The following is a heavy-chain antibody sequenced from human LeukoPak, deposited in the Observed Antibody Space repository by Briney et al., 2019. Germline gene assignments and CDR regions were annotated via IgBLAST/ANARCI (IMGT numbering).Heavy chain of an antibody. J-gene: IGHJ1*01. D-gene: IGHD4-23*01. Sequence: SQTLSLTCTVSGGSISSGDYYWSWIRQPPGKGLEWIGYIYYSGSTYYNPSLKSRVTISVDTSKNQFSLKLSSVTAADTAVYYCASDYDYGGNSLFQHWGQGTLVTVSS. CDR3: ASDYDYGGNSLFQH. V-gene: IGHV4-30-4*08. CDR2: IYYSGST. CDR1: GGSISSGDYY.